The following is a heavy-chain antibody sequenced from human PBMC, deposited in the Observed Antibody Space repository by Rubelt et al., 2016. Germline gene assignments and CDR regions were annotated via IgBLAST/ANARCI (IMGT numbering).Heavy chain of an antibody. V-gene: IGHV4-39*01. CDR3: ARTDILTGYYYYGMDV. J-gene: IGHJ6*02. Sequence: QLQLQESGPGLVKPSETLSLTCTVSGGSISSSSYYWGWIRQAPGKGLEWIGSIYYSGSTYYNPSLRSRVTISVDTSKNQFSLKLSSVTAADTAVYYCARTDILTGYYYYGMDVWGQGTTVTVSS. CDR2: IYYSGST. CDR1: GGSISSSSYY. D-gene: IGHD3-9*01.